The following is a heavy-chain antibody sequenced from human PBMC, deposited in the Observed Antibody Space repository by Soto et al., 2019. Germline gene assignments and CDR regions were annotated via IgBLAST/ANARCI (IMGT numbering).Heavy chain of an antibody. CDR2: ISSSGSTI. V-gene: IGHV3-48*03. CDR1: GFTFSSYE. CDR3: ARSYRLEPFSGQQLVYYFDY. D-gene: IGHD6-13*01. Sequence: GGSLRLSCAASGFTFSSYEMNWVRQAPGRGLEWVSYISSSGSTIYYADSVKGRFTISRDNAKNSLYLQMNSLRAEDTAVYYCARSYRLEPFSGQQLVYYFDYWGQGTLATDSS. J-gene: IGHJ4*02.